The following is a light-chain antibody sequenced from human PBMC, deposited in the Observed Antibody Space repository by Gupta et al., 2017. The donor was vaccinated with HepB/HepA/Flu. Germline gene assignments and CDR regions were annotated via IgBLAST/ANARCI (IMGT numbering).Light chain of an antibody. CDR1: QTVFATSNKKNF. J-gene: IGKJ4*01. Sequence: EIVMIQSPDSLAVSLGERATISCKSSQTVFATSNKKNFLAWYQQRPGQPPRLVISWSSTRESGVPDRFSGSGSGTDFTLTISSLQPEDVVVYYCQQDVSSPLTFGGGTKVEIK. V-gene: IGKV4-1*01. CDR2: WSS. CDR3: QQDVSSPLT.